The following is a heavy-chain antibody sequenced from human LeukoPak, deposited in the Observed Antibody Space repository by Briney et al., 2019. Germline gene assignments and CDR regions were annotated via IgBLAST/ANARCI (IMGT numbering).Heavy chain of an antibody. D-gene: IGHD5-12*01. CDR2: ISSNGGST. J-gene: IGHJ4*02. V-gene: IGHV3-64*02. Sequence: GGSLRLSCAASGFTFSSYAMHWVRQAPGKGLEYVSAISSNGGSTYYADSVKGRFTISRDNSKNTLYLQMGSLRAEDMAVYYCARDGVRSGYDYWGQGTLVTVSS. CDR1: GFTFSSYA. CDR3: ARDGVRSGYDY.